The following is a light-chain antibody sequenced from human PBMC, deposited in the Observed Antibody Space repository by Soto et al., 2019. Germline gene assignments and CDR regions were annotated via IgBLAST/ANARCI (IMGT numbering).Light chain of an antibody. Sequence: QSVLTQPPSVSGAPGQRVTISCTGSSSYIGAGYDVHWYQQLPGTAPKLLIYGNSNRPSGVPDRFSGSKSGTSASLAITGLQAEDEADYYCQSYDSSLSVVVFGGGTKVTVL. CDR2: GNS. CDR3: QSYDSSLSVVV. J-gene: IGLJ2*01. V-gene: IGLV1-40*01. CDR1: SSYIGAGYD.